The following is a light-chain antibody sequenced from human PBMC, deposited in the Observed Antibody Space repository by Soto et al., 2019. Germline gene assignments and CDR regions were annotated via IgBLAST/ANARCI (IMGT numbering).Light chain of an antibody. CDR2: GPS. Sequence: EIVMTQSPATLSVSPGERATLSCRASQSVSSNLAWYQQKPGQAPRLLIYGPSTRATGIPARFNGSGSGTEFSLTISSLQSEDFAVYYCQQYNNWPRTFGQGT. J-gene: IGKJ1*01. CDR3: QQYNNWPRT. V-gene: IGKV3-15*01. CDR1: QSVSSN.